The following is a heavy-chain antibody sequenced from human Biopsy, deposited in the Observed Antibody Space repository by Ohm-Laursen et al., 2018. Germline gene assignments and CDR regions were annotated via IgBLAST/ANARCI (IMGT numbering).Heavy chain of an antibody. CDR3: ARSGWNFEFDS. CDR1: GFTFDDYA. J-gene: IGHJ4*02. CDR2: LTWNSGTI. V-gene: IGHV3-9*01. Sequence: SLRLSCAATGFTFDDYAMHWIRQAPGKGLEWVAGLTWNSGTIAYGGSVKGRFTISRDNAKNSLYLHMNSLRLDDTALYYCARSGWNFEFDSWGKGTLVAVSS. D-gene: IGHD6-19*01.